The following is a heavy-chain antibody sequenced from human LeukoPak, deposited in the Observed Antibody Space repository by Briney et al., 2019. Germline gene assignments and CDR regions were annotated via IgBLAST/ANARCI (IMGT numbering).Heavy chain of an antibody. CDR3: ARRLLTGGLTDFFDY. V-gene: IGHV3-23*01. CDR2: ISPSGDST. J-gene: IGHJ4*02. D-gene: IGHD3-9*01. CDR1: GFTFSSHS. Sequence: PGGSARLSCAASGFTFSSHSMSWVRQAPGEGLEWVSAISPSGDSTTYRDSVKGQFTISRDNSKNRLYLQTNTLTVEDTAIYYCARRLLTGGLTDFFDYWGQGTLVTVSS.